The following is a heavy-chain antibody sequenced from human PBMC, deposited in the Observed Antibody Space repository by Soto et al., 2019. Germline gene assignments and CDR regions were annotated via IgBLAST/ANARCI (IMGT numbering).Heavy chain of an antibody. CDR1: GYTFTGSY. V-gene: IGHV1-2*02. J-gene: IGHJ5*02. D-gene: IGHD2-2*01. CDR2: INPYSGGT. Sequence: VASVKVSCKASGYTFTGSYIHWVRQPPGQGLEWMGWINPYSGGTYYAQKFQGRVTMTRDTSISTVYMELSRLRSDDTAMYYCARGTSYKDGWFDPWGQGTLVNVSS. CDR3: ARGTSYKDGWFDP.